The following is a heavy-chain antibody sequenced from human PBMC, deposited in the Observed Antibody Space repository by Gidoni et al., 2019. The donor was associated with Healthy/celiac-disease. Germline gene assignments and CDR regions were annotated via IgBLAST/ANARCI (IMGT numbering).Heavy chain of an antibody. CDR3: AAGGQDDHMDV. CDR2: IVVGSGNT. D-gene: IGHD3-16*01. J-gene: IGHJ6*03. CDR1: GFTFTSSA. Sequence: QMQLVQSGPEVKKPGTSVKVSCKASGFTFTSSAMPWVRQARGQRLEWIGWIVVGSGNTNYAQKFQERVTITRDMSTSTAYMELSSLRSEDTAVYYCAAGGQDDHMDVWGKGTTVTVSS. V-gene: IGHV1-58*02.